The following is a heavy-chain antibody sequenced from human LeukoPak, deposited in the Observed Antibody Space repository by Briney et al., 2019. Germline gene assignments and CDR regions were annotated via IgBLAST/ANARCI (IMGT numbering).Heavy chain of an antibody. J-gene: IGHJ4*02. Sequence: ASVKVSCKASGYTFSSYGISWVRQAPGQGLEWMGWISAYNGNTNYAQKLQGRVTMTTDTSTSTAYMELRSLRSDDTAVYYCARRCSGGSCYYYFDYWGRGTLVTVSS. CDR2: ISAYNGNT. CDR3: ARRCSGGSCYYYFDY. V-gene: IGHV1-18*01. D-gene: IGHD2-15*01. CDR1: GYTFSSYG.